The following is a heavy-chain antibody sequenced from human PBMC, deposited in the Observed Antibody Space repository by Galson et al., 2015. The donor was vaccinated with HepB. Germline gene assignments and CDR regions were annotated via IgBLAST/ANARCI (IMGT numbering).Heavy chain of an antibody. CDR2: VSSNGGST. J-gene: IGHJ4*02. V-gene: IGHV3-64D*06. CDR3: VRRDGYNYQGGFDY. CDR1: GFTFSSYA. Sequence: SLRLSCAASGFTFSSYAMHWVRQAPGKGLEYVSAVSSNGGSTYYADSVKGRFTISRDNSKNTLYLQMSSLRAEDTAVYYCVRRDGYNYQGGFDYWGQGTLVTVSS. D-gene: IGHD5-24*01.